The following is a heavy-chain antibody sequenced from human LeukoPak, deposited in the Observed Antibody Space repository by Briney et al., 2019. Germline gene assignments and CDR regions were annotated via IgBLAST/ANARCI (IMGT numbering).Heavy chain of an antibody. Sequence: PSETLSLTCTVSGGSISTSSYYWGWIRQPPGKGLEWIGSIYYSGRTYYNPSLKSRATMSLDMSKNQFSLKLSSVTAADTAVYYCAGFGSYHAPFDYWGQGTLVTVSS. CDR2: IYYSGRT. J-gene: IGHJ4*02. V-gene: IGHV4-39*07. CDR3: AGFGSYHAPFDY. CDR1: GGSISTSSYY. D-gene: IGHD1-26*01.